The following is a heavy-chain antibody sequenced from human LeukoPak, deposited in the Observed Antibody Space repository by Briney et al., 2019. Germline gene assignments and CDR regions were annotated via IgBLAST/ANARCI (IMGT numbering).Heavy chain of an antibody. CDR3: ARAVQVTTGGLFDY. J-gene: IGHJ4*02. D-gene: IGHD4-17*01. Sequence: GASVKVSCKASGGTFNNYAISWVRQAPGQGLEWMGGIIPIFDTANYAQKFQGRVTITADKSTSIAYMELSSLRSEDTAVYYCARAVQVTTGGLFDYWGQGTLVTVSS. V-gene: IGHV1-69*06. CDR1: GGTFNNYA. CDR2: IIPIFDTA.